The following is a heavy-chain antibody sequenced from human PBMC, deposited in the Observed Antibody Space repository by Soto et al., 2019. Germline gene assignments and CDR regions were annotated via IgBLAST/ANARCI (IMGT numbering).Heavy chain of an antibody. V-gene: IGHV4-39*01. D-gene: IGHD2-2*01. CDR2: IYYRGST. J-gene: IGHJ4*02. CDR3: ARHLHPTTGYCPSTSCYHFDY. Sequence: SETLSLTCTVSGDSIISSRYCWVWVRQPPGKGLEWIGSIYYRGSTYYSPSLKSRVTISVDTSKNQFSLKLRSVTAADTAVYYCARHLHPTTGYCPSTSCYHFDYWGQGTLVTVSS. CDR1: GDSIISSRYC.